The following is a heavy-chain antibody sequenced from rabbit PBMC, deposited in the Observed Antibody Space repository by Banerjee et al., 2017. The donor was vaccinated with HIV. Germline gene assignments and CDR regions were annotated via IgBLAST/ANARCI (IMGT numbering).Heavy chain of an antibody. Sequence: QEQSEESGGDLPHAQGHLNTTCTASGFSFSNTNRISWVRQPPGKGLEWIGYIVPGSSGTTYYASWAKGRFTISKTSSTTVTLQMTSLTAADTATYFCVRDVYIEGWDNYFSLWGQGTLVTVS. D-gene: IGHD4-2*01. CDR2: IVPGSSGTT. CDR3: VRDVYIEGWDNYFSL. CDR1: GFSFSNTNR. J-gene: IGHJ4*01. V-gene: IGHV1S45*01.